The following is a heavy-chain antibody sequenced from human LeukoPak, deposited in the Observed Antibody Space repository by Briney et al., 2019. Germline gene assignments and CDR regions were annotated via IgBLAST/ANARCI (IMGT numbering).Heavy chain of an antibody. CDR2: IYYSGST. CDR3: ARGGGGDYGYCSSTSCPYYFDY. Sequence: PSETLSLTCTVSGGFISSYHWSWIRQPPGKGLEWIGYIYYSGSTNYNPSLKSRVTISLDMSKNQFSLKLSSVTAADTAVYYCARGGGGDYGYCSSTSCPYYFDYWGQGTLVTVSS. D-gene: IGHD2-2*03. V-gene: IGHV4-59*01. J-gene: IGHJ4*02. CDR1: GGFISSYH.